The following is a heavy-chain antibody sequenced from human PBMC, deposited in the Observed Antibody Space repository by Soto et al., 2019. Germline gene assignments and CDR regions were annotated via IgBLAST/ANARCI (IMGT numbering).Heavy chain of an antibody. J-gene: IGHJ2*01. V-gene: IGHV1-69*06. CDR2: IVPIFGTK. Sequence: QVQLVQSGAEVKKPGSSVKVSCKPSGGSFSSHAVSWVRQAPGQGLEWVGGIVPIFGTKNYAEKFQGRVTITADKSTSTVYMDLSSLKSEDTAVYFCARDRRDQTIFGMVGYFDLWGRGTLVSVFS. D-gene: IGHD3-3*01. CDR1: GGSFSSHA. CDR3: ARDRRDQTIFGMVGYFDL.